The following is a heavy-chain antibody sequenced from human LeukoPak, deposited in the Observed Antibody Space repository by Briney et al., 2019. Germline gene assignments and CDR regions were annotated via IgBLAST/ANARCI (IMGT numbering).Heavy chain of an antibody. CDR3: ARASSVRGGSYHRATSYFDY. D-gene: IGHD2-15*01. Sequence: ASVKVSCKASGYTFTSYYMHWVRQAPGQGLEWMGIINPMVVSTSYAQKFQGRVTMTRDTSTSTVYMELSSLRSEDTAVYYCARASSVRGGSYHRATSYFDYWGQGTLVTVSS. CDR2: INPMVVST. CDR1: GYTFTSYY. V-gene: IGHV1-46*01. J-gene: IGHJ4*02.